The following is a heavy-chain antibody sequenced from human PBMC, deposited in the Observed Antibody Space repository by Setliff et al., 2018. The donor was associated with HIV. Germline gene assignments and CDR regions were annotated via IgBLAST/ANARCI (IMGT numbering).Heavy chain of an antibody. J-gene: IGHJ5*02. Sequence: SVKVSCKASGYTFTSYGISWVRQAPGQGLGVANYAQKFQGRVTITADKSTTTAYMELSSLRSEDTAVYYCARDIPHDYTFWSGSTRFDPWGQGTLVTVSS. CDR3: ARDIPHDYTFWSGSTRFDP. CDR1: GYTFTSYG. CDR2: VA. D-gene: IGHD3-3*01. V-gene: IGHV1-69*10.